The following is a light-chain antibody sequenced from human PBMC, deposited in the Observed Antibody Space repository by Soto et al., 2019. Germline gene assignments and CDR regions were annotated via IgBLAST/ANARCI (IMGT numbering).Light chain of an antibody. Sequence: IQMTPSPSTLSASVWYRFTISFRASQSIRNWLAWYQDKPGKAPKLLIYGASSLESGVPSRFSGSGSGTEFTLTIGGLQPDDFATYYCQHYNAFPWPFGQGTKVDIK. CDR2: GAS. CDR1: QSIRNW. J-gene: IGKJ1*01. CDR3: QHYNAFPWP. V-gene: IGKV1-5*01.